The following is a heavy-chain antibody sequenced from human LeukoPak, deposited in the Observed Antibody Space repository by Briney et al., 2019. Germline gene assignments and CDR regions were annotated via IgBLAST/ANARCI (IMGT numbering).Heavy chain of an antibody. CDR1: GFTFSSYS. J-gene: IGHJ6*02. V-gene: IGHV3-21*01. Sequence: GGSLRLSCAGSGFTFSSYSMNWVRQAPGKGLEGVSSISSSSSYIYYADSVKGRFTISRDNAKNSLYLQMNSLRAEDTAVYYCARKDVYYYYGMDVWGQGTTVTVSS. CDR2: ISSSSSYI. CDR3: ARKDVYYYYGMDV.